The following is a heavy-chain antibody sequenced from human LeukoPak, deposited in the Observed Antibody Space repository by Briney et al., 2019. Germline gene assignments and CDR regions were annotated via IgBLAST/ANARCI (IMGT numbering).Heavy chain of an antibody. CDR3: ARGRIAAAGPTPHFDY. V-gene: IGHV4-4*07. Sequence: SETLSLTCTVSGGSISSWWWSWIRQPAGKGLEWIGRIWTSGSTNYNPSLKSRVTISVDTSKNQFSLKLSSVTAADTAVYYCARGRIAAAGPTPHFDYWGQGTLVTVSS. CDR2: IWTSGST. CDR1: GGSISSWW. J-gene: IGHJ4*02. D-gene: IGHD6-13*01.